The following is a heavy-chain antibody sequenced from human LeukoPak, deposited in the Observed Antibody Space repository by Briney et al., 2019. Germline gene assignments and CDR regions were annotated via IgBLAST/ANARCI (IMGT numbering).Heavy chain of an antibody. J-gene: IGHJ5*02. CDR2: INWDGGST. CDR1: GFSFDDYG. Sequence: GGSLRLSCAASGFSFDDYGMSWVRQAPGKGLEWVSGINWDGGSTGYADSVKGRFTISRDNAKNSLYLQMNSLRAEDTALNHCARGAYDNWFDPWGQGTLVTVSS. D-gene: IGHD5-12*01. CDR3: ARGAYDNWFDP. V-gene: IGHV3-20*01.